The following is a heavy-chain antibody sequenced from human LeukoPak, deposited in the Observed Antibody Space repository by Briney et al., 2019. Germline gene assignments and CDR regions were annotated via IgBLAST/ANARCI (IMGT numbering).Heavy chain of an antibody. V-gene: IGHV4-59*01. CDR2: IYYSGST. D-gene: IGHD3-22*01. Sequence: PSETLSLTCTVSGGSISSYYWSWIRQPPGKGLESIGYIYYSGSTNYNPSLKSRVTISVDTSKNQFSLKLSSVTAADTAVYYCARESDYYYDSSGYLGVFDYWGQGTLVTVSS. CDR3: ARESDYYYDSSGYLGVFDY. CDR1: GGSISSYY. J-gene: IGHJ4*02.